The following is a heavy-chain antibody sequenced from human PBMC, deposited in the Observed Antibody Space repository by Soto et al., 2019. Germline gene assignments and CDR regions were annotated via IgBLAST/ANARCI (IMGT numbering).Heavy chain of an antibody. Sequence: ASVKVSCKASGYTFSSYGISWVRQAPGQGLEWMGWISAYTGRTNYAQKLQGRVTMTTDTSTSTAYMEVRSLRSDDTAVYYCARDLDSGSYYFDYWGQGTLVTVSS. V-gene: IGHV1-18*04. CDR2: ISAYTGRT. J-gene: IGHJ4*02. CDR1: GYTFSSYG. D-gene: IGHD1-26*01. CDR3: ARDLDSGSYYFDY.